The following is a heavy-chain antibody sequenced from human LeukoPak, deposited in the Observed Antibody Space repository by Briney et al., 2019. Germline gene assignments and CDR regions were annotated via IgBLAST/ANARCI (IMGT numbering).Heavy chain of an antibody. J-gene: IGHJ3*02. Sequence: SGPALVKPTQTLTLTCTFSGFSLRTSGMCVSWIRRPPGKALEWLSLIDWDDDKYYSTSLKTRLTISKDTSKNQVVLTMTNMDPVDTATYYCARSLPPGYYDSSGSDAFDIWGQGTMVTVSS. CDR2: IDWDDDK. D-gene: IGHD3-22*01. CDR1: GFSLRTSGMC. CDR3: ARSLPPGYYDSSGSDAFDI. V-gene: IGHV2-70*01.